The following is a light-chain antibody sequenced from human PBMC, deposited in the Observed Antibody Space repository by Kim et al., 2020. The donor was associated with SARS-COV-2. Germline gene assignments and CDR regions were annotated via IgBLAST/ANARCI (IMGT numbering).Light chain of an antibody. V-gene: IGLV2-8*01. CDR2: EVT. CDR3: SSYAGTNNLGV. CDR1: SSASGGYNY. Sequence: QSFPISCTGTSSASGGYNYVSWYQQHPGKAPKLMIYEVTKRPSGVPDRFSGSKSGNTASLTVSGLQAEDEADYYCSSYAGTNNLGVFGGGTQLTVL. J-gene: IGLJ2*01.